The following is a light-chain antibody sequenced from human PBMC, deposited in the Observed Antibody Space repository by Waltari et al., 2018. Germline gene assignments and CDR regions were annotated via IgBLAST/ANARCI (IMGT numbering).Light chain of an antibody. J-gene: IGLJ3*02. CDR2: GYN. CDR3: AGWDDSLNGPV. Sequence: QSVLTQPPSASGTPGQRVIISCSGSLSTLESNNVTWYRQLPGNAPKILIYGYNQRPSGVPDRFSGATSGTSASLAISGLQSADEADYYCAGWDDSLNGPVFGGGTKLTVL. V-gene: IGLV1-44*01. CDR1: LSTLESNN.